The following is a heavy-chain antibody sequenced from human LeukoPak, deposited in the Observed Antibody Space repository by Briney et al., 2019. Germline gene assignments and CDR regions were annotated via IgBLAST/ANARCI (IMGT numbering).Heavy chain of an antibody. CDR2: ISYDGSNK. J-gene: IGHJ3*02. CDR3: AKDGGVLRFLEDEGAFDI. V-gene: IGHV3-30*18. CDR1: GFTFSSYG. Sequence: GGSLRLSCAASGFTFSSYGMHWVRQAPGKGLEWVAVISYDGSNKYYADSVKGRFTISRDNSKNTLYLQMNSLRAEDTAVYYCAKDGGVLRFLEDEGAFDIWGQGTMVTVSS. D-gene: IGHD3-3*01.